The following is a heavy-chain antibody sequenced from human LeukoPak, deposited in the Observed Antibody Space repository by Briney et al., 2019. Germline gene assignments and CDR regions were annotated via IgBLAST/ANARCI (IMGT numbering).Heavy chain of an antibody. Sequence: GASVKVSCKASGGTFSSYAISWVRQAPGQGLEWMGGIITIFGTANYAQKFQGRVTITADESTSTAYMELSSLRSEDTAVYYCARDPGYCSSTSCYPYYYMDVWGKGTTVTVSS. J-gene: IGHJ6*03. CDR3: ARDPGYCSSTSCYPYYYMDV. CDR2: IITIFGTA. D-gene: IGHD2-2*01. V-gene: IGHV1-69*13. CDR1: GGTFSSYA.